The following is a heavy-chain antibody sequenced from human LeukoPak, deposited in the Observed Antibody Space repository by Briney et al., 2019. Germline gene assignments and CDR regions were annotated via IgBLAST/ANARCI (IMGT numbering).Heavy chain of an antibody. V-gene: IGHV1-69*13. D-gene: IGHD2-2*01. J-gene: IGHJ3*02. CDR2: IIPIFGTA. CDR1: GGTFSSYA. CDR3: ARGRVPAANYAFDI. Sequence: SVKVSCKASGGTFSSYAISWVPQAPGQGLEWMGGIIPIFGTANYAQKFKGRVTITADESTSTAYMELRSLRSEDRAVYYCARGRVPAANYAFDIWGQGTMVTVSS.